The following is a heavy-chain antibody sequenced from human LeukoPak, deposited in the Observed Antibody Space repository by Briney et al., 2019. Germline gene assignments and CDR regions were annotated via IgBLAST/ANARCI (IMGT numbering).Heavy chain of an antibody. Sequence: ASVKVSCKASGYTFTSYDINWVRQATGQGLEWMGWMNPNSGNTGYAQKFQGRVTMTRNTSISTAYMELSSLRSEDTAVYYCARGPMVRRRLLWFGELSGWFDPWGQGTLVTVSS. V-gene: IGHV1-8*01. CDR2: MNPNSGNT. J-gene: IGHJ5*02. CDR3: ARGPMVRRRLLWFGELSGWFDP. CDR1: GYTFTSYD. D-gene: IGHD3-10*01.